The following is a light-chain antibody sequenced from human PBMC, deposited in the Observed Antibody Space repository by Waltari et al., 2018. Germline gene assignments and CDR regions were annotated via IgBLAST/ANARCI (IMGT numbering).Light chain of an antibody. J-gene: IGLJ2*01. CDR3: QSAAIGGYDVL. V-gene: IGLV3-25*03. Sequence: SYELTQPPSVSVSPGQTARITCSGETLPKQYAFWYQQKPGQAPVLVMSKDTERPPGSPERFSGSSSGTTVTLTISGVQPEDEAAYYCQSAAIGGYDVLFGGGTKVTVL. CDR1: TLPKQY. CDR2: KDT.